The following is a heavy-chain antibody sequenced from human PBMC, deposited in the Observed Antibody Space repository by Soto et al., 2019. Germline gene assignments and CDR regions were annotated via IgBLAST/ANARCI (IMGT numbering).Heavy chain of an antibody. Sequence: ASVKVSCKASGYTFTSYGISWVRQAPGQGLEWMGWISAYNGNTNYAQKLQGRVTMTTDTSTSTAYMELRSLRSDDTAVYYRARGESLEAVAGYDYWGQGTLVTVSS. CDR1: GYTFTSYG. D-gene: IGHD6-19*01. V-gene: IGHV1-18*04. CDR2: ISAYNGNT. CDR3: ARGESLEAVAGYDY. J-gene: IGHJ4*02.